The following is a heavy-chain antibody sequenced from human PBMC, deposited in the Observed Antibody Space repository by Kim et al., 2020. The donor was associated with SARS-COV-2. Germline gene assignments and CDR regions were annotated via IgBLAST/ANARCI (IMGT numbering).Heavy chain of an antibody. V-gene: IGHV3-53*04. Sequence: STYYAHSVKGRFTISRQSSRDMLYLQMNSLRPEDTAVYYWARGRVTTLCDYWGQGTLVTVSS. D-gene: IGHD4-17*01. CDR3: ARGRVTTLCDY. J-gene: IGHJ4*02. CDR2: ST.